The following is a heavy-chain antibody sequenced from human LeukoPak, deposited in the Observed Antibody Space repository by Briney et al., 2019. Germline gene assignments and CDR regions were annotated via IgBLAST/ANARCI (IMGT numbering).Heavy chain of an antibody. J-gene: IGHJ3*02. V-gene: IGHV4-34*01. Sequence: SETLSLTCTVYGGSFSDYYWSWIRQPPGKGLEWIGEINHSGSTNYNPSLKSRVTISVDTSKNHFSLKLSSVTAADTAVYYCARELHSSGYHDAFDIWGQGTVVTVSS. CDR2: INHSGST. D-gene: IGHD3-22*01. CDR3: ARELHSSGYHDAFDI. CDR1: GGSFSDYY.